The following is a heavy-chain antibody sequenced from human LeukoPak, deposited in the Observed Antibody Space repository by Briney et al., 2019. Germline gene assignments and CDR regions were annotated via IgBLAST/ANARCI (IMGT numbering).Heavy chain of an antibody. CDR2: ISGSGGST. J-gene: IGHJ4*02. CDR1: GVTFSSYA. CDR3: AKGPRRYSSSWYSFDY. V-gene: IGHV3-23*01. D-gene: IGHD6-13*01. Sequence: PGGSLRLSCAASGVTFSSYAMSWVRQAPGKGLEWVSAISGSGGSTYYADSVKGRFTISRDNSKNTLYLQMNSLRAEDTAVYYCAKGPRRYSSSWYSFDYWGQGTLVTVSS.